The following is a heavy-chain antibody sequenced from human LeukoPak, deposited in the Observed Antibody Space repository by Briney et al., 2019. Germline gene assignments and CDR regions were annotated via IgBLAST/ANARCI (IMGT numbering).Heavy chain of an antibody. CDR2: INPTSGGT. Sequence: ASVKVSCKASGYTFIGYYLHWVRQAPGQGLEWMGWINPTSGGTNYAQKFQDRVTMTRDTSINTAYMELSRLTSDDTAVYYCAGLVGLSTTASYWGQGTLVIVSS. CDR3: AGLVGLSTTASY. CDR1: GYTFIGYY. V-gene: IGHV1-2*02. D-gene: IGHD5/OR15-5a*01. J-gene: IGHJ4*02.